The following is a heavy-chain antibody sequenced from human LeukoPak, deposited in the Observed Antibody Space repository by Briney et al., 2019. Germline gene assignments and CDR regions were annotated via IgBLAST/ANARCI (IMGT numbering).Heavy chain of an antibody. CDR3: ARDAIKTNYYDSSGYSTASLYYFDY. V-gene: IGHV1-46*01. CDR2: INPSGGST. D-gene: IGHD3-22*01. J-gene: IGHJ4*02. CDR1: GYTFTSYY. Sequence: ASVKVSCKASGYTFTSYYMHWVRQAPGQGLEWMGIINPSGGSTSYAQKFQGRVTMTRDTSTSTVYMELSSLRSEDTAVYYCARDAIKTNYYDSSGYSTASLYYFDYWGQGTLVTVSS.